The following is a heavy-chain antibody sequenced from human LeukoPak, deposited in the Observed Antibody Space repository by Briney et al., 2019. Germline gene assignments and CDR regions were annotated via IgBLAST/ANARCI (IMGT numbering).Heavy chain of an antibody. Sequence: GGSLGLSCAASGFTFSSYWMSWVRQAPGKGLEWVANIKQDGSEKYYVDSVKGRFTISRDNAKNSLYLQMNSLRAEDTAVYYCARDQGSGINYYYYYMDVWGKGTTVTVSS. V-gene: IGHV3-7*01. J-gene: IGHJ6*03. CDR2: IKQDGSEK. D-gene: IGHD3-10*01. CDR3: ARDQGSGINYYYYYMDV. CDR1: GFTFSSYW.